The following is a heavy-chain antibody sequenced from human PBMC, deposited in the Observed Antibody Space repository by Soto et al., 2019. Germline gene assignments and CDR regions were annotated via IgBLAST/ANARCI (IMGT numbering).Heavy chain of an antibody. CDR3: ARDRLITYGAKIAPDH. D-gene: IGHD3-16*01. CDR1: GFTFSDFG. V-gene: IGHV3-33*01. Sequence: PGGSLRLSCKASGFTFSDFGMHWVRQAPGKGLEWVSAIWYGGSYQYYADPVRGRFTTSRDNSNNTLFLQMNSLRVEDTAVYYCARDRLITYGAKIAPDHWGQGALVTVSS. J-gene: IGHJ5*02. CDR2: IWYGGSYQ.